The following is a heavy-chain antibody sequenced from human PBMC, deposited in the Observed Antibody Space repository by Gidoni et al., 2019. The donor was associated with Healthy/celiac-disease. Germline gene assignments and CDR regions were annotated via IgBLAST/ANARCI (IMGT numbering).Heavy chain of an antibody. Sequence: QVQLQQWGAGLLKPSETLSLTCAVYGGSFSGYYWSWIRQPPGKGLEWIGEINHSGSTNYNPSLKSRVTISVDTSKNQFSLKLSSVTAADTAVYYCAREPKMATNPTNWFDPWGQGTLVTVSS. D-gene: IGHD5-12*01. CDR1: GGSFSGYY. CDR3: AREPKMATNPTNWFDP. CDR2: INHSGST. V-gene: IGHV4-34*01. J-gene: IGHJ5*02.